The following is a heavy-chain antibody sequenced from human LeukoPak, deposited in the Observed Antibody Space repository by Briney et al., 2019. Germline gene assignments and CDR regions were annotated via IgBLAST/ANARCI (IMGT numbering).Heavy chain of an antibody. J-gene: IGHJ4*02. D-gene: IGHD3-16*01. CDR1: GYTFTSYG. V-gene: IGHV1-18*01. CDR2: ISAYNGNT. Sequence: ASVKVSCKASGYTFTSYGMSWVRQAPGQGLEWMGWISAYNGNTNYAQKLQGRVTMTTDTSTSTAYMELRSLRSDDTAVYYCARASDYDYVWGSYWSYWGQGTLVTVSS. CDR3: ARASDYDYVWGSYWSY.